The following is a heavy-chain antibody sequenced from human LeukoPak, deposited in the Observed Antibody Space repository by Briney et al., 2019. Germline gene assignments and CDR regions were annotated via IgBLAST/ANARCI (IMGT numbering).Heavy chain of an antibody. V-gene: IGHV4-4*07. CDR2: IYTRGST. J-gene: IGHJ6*02. Sequence: SETLSLTCTVSGGSISGYYWSWIRQPAGKGLERIGRIYTRGSTNYNPSLKSRVTISVDTSKNQFSLKLSSVTAADTAVYYCARGPRIAAAGQNYYYYGMDVWGQGTTVTVSS. CDR3: ARGPRIAAAGQNYYYYGMDV. CDR1: GGSISGYY. D-gene: IGHD6-13*01.